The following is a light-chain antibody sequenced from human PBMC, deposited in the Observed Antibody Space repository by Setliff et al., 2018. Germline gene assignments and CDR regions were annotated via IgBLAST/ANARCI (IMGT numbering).Light chain of an antibody. J-gene: IGLJ1*01. CDR2: DVS. CDR3: SSYTSSSTPYV. V-gene: IGLV2-14*01. CDR1: SSDVGGYNY. Sequence: QSALAQPASVSGSPGQSITISCTGTSSDVGGYNYVSWYQQHPGKAPKLMIYDVSKRPSGVSNRFSGSKSGNTASPTISGLQAEDEADYYCSSYTSSSTPYVFGTGTKGTV.